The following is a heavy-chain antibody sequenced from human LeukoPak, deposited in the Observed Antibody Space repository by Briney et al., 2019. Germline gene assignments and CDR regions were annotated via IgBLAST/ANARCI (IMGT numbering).Heavy chain of an antibody. CDR3: ARGTIPAGQEYYYYMDV. CDR1: GGSISSYY. Sequence: SETLSLTCTVSGGSISSYYWNWIRQPAGKGLEWIGRFYTSANIKYNPSLKSRVTMSVDTSKNQVSLRLSSVTAADTAVYYCARGTIPAGQEYYYYMDVWGRGTTVTVSS. V-gene: IGHV4-4*07. J-gene: IGHJ6*03. CDR2: FYTSANI. D-gene: IGHD2-2*01.